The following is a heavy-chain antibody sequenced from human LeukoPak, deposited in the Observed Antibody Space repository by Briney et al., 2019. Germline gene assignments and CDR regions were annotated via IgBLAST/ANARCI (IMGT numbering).Heavy chain of an antibody. D-gene: IGHD4-23*01. CDR2: ISGSGGNT. CDR3: AKLVTHFDY. CDR1: GFTFSSYA. V-gene: IGHV3-23*01. Sequence: GGSLRLSCAASGFTFSSYAMSWVRQAPGRGLEWVSSISGSGGNTYYADSVKGRFTISRDNSKNTLYMQMNSLRAEDTAVYYCAKLVTHFDYWGQGTLVTVSS. J-gene: IGHJ4*02.